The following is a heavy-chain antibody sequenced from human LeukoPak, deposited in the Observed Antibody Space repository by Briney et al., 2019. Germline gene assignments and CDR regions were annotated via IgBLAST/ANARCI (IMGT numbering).Heavy chain of an antibody. CDR1: KLTFSSYA. J-gene: IGHJ4*02. CDR2: ISGSGGST. Sequence: GGSLRLSCAASKLTFSSYAMNWVRQASGKGLEGVSGISGSGGSTYYADSVKGRFTISRDNSKNTLYLQMNSLRAEDTAVYYCAKDRYDFWSTYSSNPFDYWGQGTLVTVSS. D-gene: IGHD3-3*01. CDR3: AKDRYDFWSTYSSNPFDY. V-gene: IGHV3-23*01.